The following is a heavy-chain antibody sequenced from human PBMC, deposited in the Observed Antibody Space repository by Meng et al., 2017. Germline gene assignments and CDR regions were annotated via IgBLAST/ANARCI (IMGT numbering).Heavy chain of an antibody. J-gene: IGHJ6*01. CDR2: IYYSGST. Sequence: SETLSLTCTVSGGSISSSSYYWGWIRQPPGKGLEWIGSIYYSGSTYYNPSLKSRVTISVDTSKNQFSLKLSSVTAADTAVYYCARGDYYGSGSYFPYYGMDVWGQGTTVTRFS. CDR1: GGSISSSSYY. V-gene: IGHV4-39*07. CDR3: ARGDYYGSGSYFPYYGMDV. D-gene: IGHD3-10*01.